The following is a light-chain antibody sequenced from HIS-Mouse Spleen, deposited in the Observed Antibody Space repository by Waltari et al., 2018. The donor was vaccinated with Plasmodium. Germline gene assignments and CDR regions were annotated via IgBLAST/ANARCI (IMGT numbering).Light chain of an antibody. CDR1: QGISSY. CDR3: QQYYSYLLT. CDR2: AAS. J-gene: IGKJ4*01. Sequence: AIRMTQSPSSFSASTGDRVPITCRASQGISSYLAWYQQKPGKAPKLLIDAASTLQSGVPSRFSGSGSGTDFTLTISCLQSEEFATYYCQQYYSYLLTFGGGTKVEIK. V-gene: IGKV1-8*01.